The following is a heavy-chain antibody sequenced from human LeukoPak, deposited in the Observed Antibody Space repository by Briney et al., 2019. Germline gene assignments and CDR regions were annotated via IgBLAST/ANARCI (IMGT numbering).Heavy chain of an antibody. V-gene: IGHV4-30-2*01. D-gene: IGHD6-25*01. CDR2: IYHSGST. Sequence: SQTLSLTCAVSGGSISSGGYSWSWIRQPPGKGLEWIGYIYHSGSTNYNPSLKSRVTISVDTSKNQFSLKLSSVTAADTAVYYCARGRLQLDLWGRGTLVTVSS. J-gene: IGHJ2*01. CDR1: GGSISSGGYS. CDR3: ARGRLQLDL.